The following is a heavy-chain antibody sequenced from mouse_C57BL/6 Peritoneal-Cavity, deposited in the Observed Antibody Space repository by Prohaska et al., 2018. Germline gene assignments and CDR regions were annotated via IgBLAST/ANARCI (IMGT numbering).Heavy chain of an antibody. CDR3: ANQAYFDY. V-gene: IGHV1-55*01. J-gene: IGHJ2*01. Sequence: SVKMSCKASVYTFTSYWLTWVKQRPGQGLEWIGDIYPGSGSTNYNEKFKSKATLTVDTSSSTAYMQLSSLTSEDSAVYYFANQAYFDYWSQGTTLTVSS. D-gene: IGHD3-2*02. CDR1: VYTFTSYW. CDR2: IYPGSGST.